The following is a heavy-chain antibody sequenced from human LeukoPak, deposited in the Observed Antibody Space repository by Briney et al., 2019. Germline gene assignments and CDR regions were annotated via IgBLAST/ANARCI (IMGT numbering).Heavy chain of an antibody. V-gene: IGHV3-7*03. CDR3: AKILSSSPGWAFDI. D-gene: IGHD6-13*01. CDR2: IKQDGSEK. Sequence: GGSLRLSCAASGFTFSSYWMSWVRQAPGKGLEWVANIKQDGSEKYYVDSVKGRFTISRDNAKNTLYLQMNSLRAEDTAVYYCAKILSSSPGWAFDIWGQGTMVTVSS. J-gene: IGHJ3*02. CDR1: GFTFSSYW.